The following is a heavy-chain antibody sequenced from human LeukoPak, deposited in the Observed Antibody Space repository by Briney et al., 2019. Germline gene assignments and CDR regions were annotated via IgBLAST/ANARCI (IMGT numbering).Heavy chain of an antibody. J-gene: IGHJ6*04. V-gene: IGHV3-21*01. CDR2: ISSSSSYI. D-gene: IGHD3-10*02. CDR3: AELGITMIGGV. CDR1: GFTFSSYS. Sequence: GGSLRLSCAASGFTFSSYSMNWVRQASGKGLEWVSSISSSSSYIYYADSVKGRFTISRDNAKNSLYLQMNSLRAEDTAVYYCAELGITMIGGVWGKGTTVTISS.